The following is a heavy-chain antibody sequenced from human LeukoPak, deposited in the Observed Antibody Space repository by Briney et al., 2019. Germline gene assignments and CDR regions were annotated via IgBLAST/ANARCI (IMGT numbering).Heavy chain of an antibody. D-gene: IGHD3-16*02. V-gene: IGHV4-38-2*01. CDR3: ARIVTYDYVWGSYRPASYYFDY. J-gene: IGHJ4*02. CDR1: GYSISSGYY. CDR2: IYHSGST. Sequence: SETLSLTCAVSGYSISSGYYWGWIRQPPGKGLEWIGSIYHSGSTYYNPSLKSRVTTSVDTSKNQFSLKLSSVTAADTAVYYCARIVTYDYVWGSYRPASYYFDYWGQGTLVTVSS.